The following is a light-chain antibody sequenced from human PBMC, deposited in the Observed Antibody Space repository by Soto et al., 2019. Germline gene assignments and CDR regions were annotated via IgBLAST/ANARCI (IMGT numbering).Light chain of an antibody. Sequence: EIVMTQSPGTLSVSPGERATVSCRASQSVSSNLAWYQQKPGQAPRLLISDASTRATGIPARFSGSGSGTEFTLTVSSLQSEDFAVYYCQQYNEWPPFTFGQGTRLEI. J-gene: IGKJ5*01. V-gene: IGKV3-15*01. CDR1: QSVSSN. CDR2: DAS. CDR3: QQYNEWPPFT.